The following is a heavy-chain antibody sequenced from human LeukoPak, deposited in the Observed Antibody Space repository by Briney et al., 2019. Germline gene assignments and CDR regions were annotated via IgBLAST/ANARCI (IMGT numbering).Heavy chain of an antibody. D-gene: IGHD5-18*01. CDR2: MSPYGGDT. CDR3: ARGGSFGRKANLDS. CDR1: GYTFTTYD. J-gene: IGHJ4*02. Sequence: ASVKVSCKASGYTFTTYDINWVRQAAGQGLEWMGWMSPYGGDTKYAQKFQARVTMTRDTSVSTAYMELSSLSSEDTAVYYCARGGSFGRKANLDSWGQGTLVTVSS. V-gene: IGHV1-8*01.